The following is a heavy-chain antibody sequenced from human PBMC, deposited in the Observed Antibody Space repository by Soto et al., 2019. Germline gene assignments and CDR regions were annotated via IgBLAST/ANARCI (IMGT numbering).Heavy chain of an antibody. CDR1: GFRFRHYA. CDR2: SSSDGGST. V-gene: IGHV3-23*01. Sequence: EERLSESGGGLIQPGGSLRLSCAASGFRFRHYALSWVRQAPGKGLEWVSESSSDGGSTSYPDSVRGRFISSRDRSKETVYLQMNAVRVEDTAVYFCARERTLFSGPQRYFDLWGRGTLVTVSS. J-gene: IGHJ2*01. CDR3: ARERTLFSGPQRYFDL.